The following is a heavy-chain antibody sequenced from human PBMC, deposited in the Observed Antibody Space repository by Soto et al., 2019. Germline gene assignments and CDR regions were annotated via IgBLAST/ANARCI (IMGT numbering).Heavy chain of an antibody. Sequence: QVQLQESGPGLVKPSETLSLTCTVSGGSMTGYFWTWIRQSAGKGLEWIGHVYNSGNTDYNPSLPSRITMAVDTSKREFSLKVKSVTAADTAVYYCARTHWVSGTEYWGQGTLVTVSS. D-gene: IGHD7-27*01. CDR1: GGSMTGYF. V-gene: IGHV4-4*07. CDR3: ARTHWVSGTEY. J-gene: IGHJ4*02. CDR2: VYNSGNT.